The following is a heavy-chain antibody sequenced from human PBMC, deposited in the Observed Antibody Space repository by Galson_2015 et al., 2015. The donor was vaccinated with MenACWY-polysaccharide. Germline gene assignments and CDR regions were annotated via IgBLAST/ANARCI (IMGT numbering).Heavy chain of an antibody. CDR2: INPNSGGT. CDR3: ATQWLAYFDS. CDR1: GFTFTGYY. V-gene: IGHV1-2*02. Sequence: SVRVSCKASGFTFTGYYIHWVRQAPGQGLEWMGWINPNSGGTNYAQNLQGRVTMSRDTSISTAYMELSGLKSDDTAVYYCATQWLAYFDSWGQGTLVTVSS. J-gene: IGHJ4*02. D-gene: IGHD6-19*01.